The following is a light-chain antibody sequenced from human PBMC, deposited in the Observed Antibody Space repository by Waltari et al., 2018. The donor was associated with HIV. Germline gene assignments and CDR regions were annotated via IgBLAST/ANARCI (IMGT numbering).Light chain of an antibody. CDR3: CSYAGFSTYVL. J-gene: IGLJ2*01. CDR2: EVT. V-gene: IGLV2-23*02. CDR1: SNDVGSSDL. Sequence: QSSLTQPASVSGSPGQSITIPATRASNDVGSSDLVSRYPQHPGKAPKLMIYEVTKRPSAVSNRFAGSKSGNTASLTISGLQAEDEADYYCCSYAGFSTYVLFGGGSKLTVL.